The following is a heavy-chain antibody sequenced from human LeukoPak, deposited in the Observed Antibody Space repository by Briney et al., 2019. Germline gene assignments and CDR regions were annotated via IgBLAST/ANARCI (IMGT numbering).Heavy chain of an antibody. CDR1: GFTFSSHG. J-gene: IGHJ4*02. CDR2: IWYDGSNK. Sequence: PGGSLRLSCAASGFTFSSHGMHWVRQAPGPGLEWVAVIWYDGSNKYYADSVKGRFTISRDNSKNTLYLQMNSLRAEDTAVYYCARQRAAAVVWVDYWGQGTLVTVSS. D-gene: IGHD6-13*01. V-gene: IGHV3-33*01. CDR3: ARQRAAAVVWVDY.